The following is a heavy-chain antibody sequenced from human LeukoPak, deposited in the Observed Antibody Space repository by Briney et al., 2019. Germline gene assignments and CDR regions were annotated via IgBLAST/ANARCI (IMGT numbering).Heavy chain of an antibody. Sequence: ASVKVSCKASGYTFTNYGVNWVRQAPGQGLEWMGWISGYRGNTNYAQKLQGRVTITADESTSTAYMELSSLRSEDTAVYYCARDPRRRRYYYGSGSTTYAFDIWGQGTMVTVSS. V-gene: IGHV1-18*01. J-gene: IGHJ3*02. CDR1: GYTFTNYG. D-gene: IGHD3-10*01. CDR3: ARDPRRRRYYYGSGSTTYAFDI. CDR2: ISGYRGNT.